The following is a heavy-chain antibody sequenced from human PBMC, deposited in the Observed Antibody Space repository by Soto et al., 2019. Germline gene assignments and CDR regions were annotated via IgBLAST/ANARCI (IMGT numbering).Heavy chain of an antibody. D-gene: IGHD2-15*01. CDR2: ISYDGSNK. J-gene: IGHJ4*02. CDR1: GFTFRSYG. V-gene: IGHV3-30*18. Sequence: GGSLRLSCAASGFTFRSYGMHWVRQAPGKGLEWVAVISYDGSNKYYADSVRGRFTISRDNSKNTLYLQMNSLRPEDTAVYYCAKLEGAASRFDYWGQGALVTVSS. CDR3: AKLEGAASRFDY.